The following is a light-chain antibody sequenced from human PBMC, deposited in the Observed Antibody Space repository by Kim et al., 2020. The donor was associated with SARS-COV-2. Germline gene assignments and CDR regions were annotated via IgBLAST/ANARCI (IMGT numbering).Light chain of an antibody. CDR1: SGSIASNY. V-gene: IGLV6-57*02. J-gene: IGLJ3*02. Sequence: GKTVTISSTGSSGSIASNYVQWYQQRPGSAATTVIYEDNQRPSGVPDRFSGSIDSSSNSASLTISGLKTEDEADYYCQSSDSGNWMFGGGTQLTVL. CDR3: QSSDSGNWM. CDR2: EDN.